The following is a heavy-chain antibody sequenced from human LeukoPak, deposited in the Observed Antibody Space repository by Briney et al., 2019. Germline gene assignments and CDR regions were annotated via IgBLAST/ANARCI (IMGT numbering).Heavy chain of an antibody. CDR3: TQDLMDV. J-gene: IGHJ6*03. CDR2: IKSKTDGGTA. V-gene: IGHV3-15*01. Sequence: PGGSLRLSCVVSGFPFTNAWMSWVRQAPGKWLEWVGRIKSKTDGGTADYAAPVRGRFTMWRDDARSALYLQMNSLQTEDTAVYYCTQDLMDVWGKGTTVTVSS. CDR1: GFPFTNAW.